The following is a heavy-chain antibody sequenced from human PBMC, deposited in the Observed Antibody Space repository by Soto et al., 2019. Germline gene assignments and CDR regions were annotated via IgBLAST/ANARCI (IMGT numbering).Heavy chain of an antibody. CDR3: ARGSIPGSSWGRGYYFDY. CDR1: GFTFSSYG. J-gene: IGHJ4*02. CDR2: IWYDGSNK. Sequence: QVQLVESGGGVVQPGRSLRLSCAASGFTFSSYGMHWVRQAPGKGLEWVAVIWYDGSNKYYADSVKGRFTISRDNSKNTLYLQMNSLGAEDTAVYYCARGSIPGSSWGRGYYFDYWGQGTLVTVSS. D-gene: IGHD6-13*01. V-gene: IGHV3-33*01.